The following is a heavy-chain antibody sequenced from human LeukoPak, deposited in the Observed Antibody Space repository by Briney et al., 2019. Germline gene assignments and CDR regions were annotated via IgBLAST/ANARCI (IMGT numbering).Heavy chain of an antibody. CDR3: AKDRGNDYGVFDY. J-gene: IGHJ4*02. V-gene: IGHV3-48*01. CDR1: GFIFSSYS. D-gene: IGHD4-17*01. CDR2: ISSGSGTT. Sequence: GGSLRHSCAASGFIFSSYSMNGVRQTPGKGLEWISYISSGSGTTYYGDSVQGRFITSRDNAKNSLHLQMNSLRAEDTGVYYCAKDRGNDYGVFDYWGQGILVTVSS.